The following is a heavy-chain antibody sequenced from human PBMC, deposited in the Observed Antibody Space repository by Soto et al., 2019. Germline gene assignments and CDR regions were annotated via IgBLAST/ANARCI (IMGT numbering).Heavy chain of an antibody. Sequence: GGSLRLSCTASGFTFGDYAMSWFRQAPGKGLEWVGFIRSKAYGGTTEYAASVKGRFTISRDDSKSIAYLQMNSLKTEDTAVYYCTRGIAAAGIYYYYMDVWGKGTTVTVSS. CDR3: TRGIAAAGIYYYYMDV. CDR2: IRSKAYGGTT. V-gene: IGHV3-49*03. D-gene: IGHD6-13*01. CDR1: GFTFGDYA. J-gene: IGHJ6*03.